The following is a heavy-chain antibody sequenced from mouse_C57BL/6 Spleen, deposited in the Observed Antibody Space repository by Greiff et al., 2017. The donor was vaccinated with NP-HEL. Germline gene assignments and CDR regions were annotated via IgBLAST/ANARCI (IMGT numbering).Heavy chain of an antibody. D-gene: IGHD1-1*01. CDR2: IYPGSGNT. CDR1: GYTFTDYY. CDR3: ARSITTVVGASYFDY. Sequence: QVQLQQSGAELVRPGASVKLSCKASGYTFTDYYINWVKQRPGQGLEWIARIYPGSGNTYYNEKFKGKATLTAEKSSSTAYMQLSSLTSEDSAVYFCARSITTVVGASYFDYWGQGTTLTVSS. J-gene: IGHJ2*01. V-gene: IGHV1-76*01.